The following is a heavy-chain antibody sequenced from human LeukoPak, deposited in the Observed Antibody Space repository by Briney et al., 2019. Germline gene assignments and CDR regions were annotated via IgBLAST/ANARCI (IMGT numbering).Heavy chain of an antibody. CDR2: IYNSRST. J-gene: IGHJ4*02. Sequence: SETLSLTCTVSGGSISSYYWSWIRQPAGKGLEWIGHIYNSRSTNYNPSLKGRVTMSVATSKNQFSLHLSSVTAADTAVYYCARSAFLVTAPGLYYFDYWGQGTLVAVSS. CDR1: GGSISSYY. V-gene: IGHV4-4*07. D-gene: IGHD6-13*01. CDR3: ARSAFLVTAPGLYYFDY.